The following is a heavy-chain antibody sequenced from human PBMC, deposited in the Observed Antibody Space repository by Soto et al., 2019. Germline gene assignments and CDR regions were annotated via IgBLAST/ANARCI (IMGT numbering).Heavy chain of an antibody. J-gene: IGHJ6*02. Sequence: QVQLVQSGAEVKKPGASVKVSCKTSGYTFTNYYMHWVRQAPGQGLEWMGIINPTSGSTTFAQKFQGRVTMSRDTSTSTGYMELSSLGAEDTAVYYCARVCSINCLGYQVTYGMDVWGQGTTVTVSS. V-gene: IGHV1-46*01. CDR1: GYTFTNYY. CDR3: ARVCSINCLGYQVTYGMDV. D-gene: IGHD2-2*01. CDR2: INPTSGST.